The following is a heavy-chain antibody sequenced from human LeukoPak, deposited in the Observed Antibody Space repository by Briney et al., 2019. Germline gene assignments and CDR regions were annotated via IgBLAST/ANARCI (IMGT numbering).Heavy chain of an antibody. D-gene: IGHD5-18*01. Sequence: TGVSLRLSCAASGFTVSSYSMNWVRQAPGKGLEWVSSISSSSSNIYYADSVKGRFTISRDNAKNSLYLQMNSLRAEDTAVYYCARIPSWDTAMAAGDYWGQGTLVTVSS. CDR2: ISSSSSNI. J-gene: IGHJ4*02. CDR1: GFTVSSYS. CDR3: ARIPSWDTAMAAGDY. V-gene: IGHV3-21*01.